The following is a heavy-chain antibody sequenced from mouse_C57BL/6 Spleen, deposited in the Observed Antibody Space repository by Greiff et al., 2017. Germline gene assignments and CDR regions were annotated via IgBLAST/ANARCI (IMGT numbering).Heavy chain of an antibody. CDR1: GYTFTSYW. CDR2: INPSNGGT. Sequence: QVQLKQPGTELVKPGASVKLSCKASGYTFTSYWMHWVKQRPGQGLEWIGNINPSNGGTNYNEKFKSKATLTVDKSSSTAYMQLSSLTSEDSAVYYCARGVYSHYAMDDWGQGTSVTVSS. D-gene: IGHD1-3*01. CDR3: ARGVYSHYAMDD. V-gene: IGHV1-53*01. J-gene: IGHJ4*01.